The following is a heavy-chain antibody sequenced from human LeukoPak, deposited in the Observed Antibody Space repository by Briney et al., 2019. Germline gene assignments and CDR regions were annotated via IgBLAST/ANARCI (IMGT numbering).Heavy chain of an antibody. J-gene: IGHJ6*04. CDR1: GYTFTPYY. D-gene: IGHD2-2*01. CDR2: INPNSGGT. V-gene: IGHV1-2*02. CDR3: AKARGLYCSSISCYDCDV. Sequence: GASVKVSCKAAGYTFTPYYIHWVRQAPGQGLEWMGWINPNSGGTDYAQNFQGRVTLTRDTSITTAYMELSRLRSDDTAVYYCAKARGLYCSSISCYDCDVWGKGTTVTVSS.